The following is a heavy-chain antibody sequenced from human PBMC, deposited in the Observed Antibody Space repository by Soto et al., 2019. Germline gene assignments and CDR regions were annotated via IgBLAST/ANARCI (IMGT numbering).Heavy chain of an antibody. J-gene: IGHJ6*02. Sequence: QVQLQESGPGLVKPSQTLSLTCTVSGGSISSGGYYWSWIRQHPGKGLEWIGYIYYSGSTYYNPSLKSRLTILVHGSKNQFSLKLRSVTAAVTAVYYCARGPYYDFCSGYYYYGMDDWGQGTTVTVSS. CDR3: ARGPYYDFCSGYYYYGMDD. CDR1: GGSISSGGYY. V-gene: IGHV4-31*03. CDR2: IYYSGST. D-gene: IGHD3-3*01.